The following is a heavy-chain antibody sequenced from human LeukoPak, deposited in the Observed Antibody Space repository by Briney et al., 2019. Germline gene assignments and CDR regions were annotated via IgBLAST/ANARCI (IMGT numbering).Heavy chain of an antibody. Sequence: PGGSLRLSCAASGFTFSNYWMNWVRQDPGKGLEWVSGINWDGTNTYYAESVKGRFTISRDSAEKSLYLQMNSLRDDDTAFYYWVKDLGSNWYSFDYWGQGALVTVSS. V-gene: IGHV3-20*04. J-gene: IGHJ4*02. CDR2: INWDGTNT. D-gene: IGHD6-13*01. CDR3: VKDLGSNWYSFDY. CDR1: GFTFSNYW.